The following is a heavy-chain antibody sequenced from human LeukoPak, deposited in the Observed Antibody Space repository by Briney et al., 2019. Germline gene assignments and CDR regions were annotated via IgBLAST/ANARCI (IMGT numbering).Heavy chain of an antibody. Sequence: PSETLSLTCTVSGGSISPYYWTWIWQSPGKGLEWIGYIYYNGDTNYNPSLKSRVTISLDSSKNQFSLRLSSVTAADTAVYYCAQYIRQSGTYYFDYWGQGTLVTVSS. CDR1: GGSISPYY. CDR2: IYYNGDT. D-gene: IGHD3-10*01. CDR3: AQYIRQSGTYYFDY. V-gene: IGHV4-59*01. J-gene: IGHJ4*02.